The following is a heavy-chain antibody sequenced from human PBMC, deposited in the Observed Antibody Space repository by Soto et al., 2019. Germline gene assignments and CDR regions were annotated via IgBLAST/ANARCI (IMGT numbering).Heavy chain of an antibody. J-gene: IGHJ5*02. CDR2: IYYSGST. D-gene: IGHD2-2*02. Sequence: QVQLQESGPGLVKPSQTLSLTCTVSGGSISSGGYYWSWIRQHPGKGLEWIGYIYYSGSTYYNPSLKSRVTISVDTSKNQCSLKLSSVTAADTAVYYCARSPPRYCSSTSCYTMYLGFDPWGQGTLVTVSS. V-gene: IGHV4-31*03. CDR1: GGSISSGGYY. CDR3: ARSPPRYCSSTSCYTMYLGFDP.